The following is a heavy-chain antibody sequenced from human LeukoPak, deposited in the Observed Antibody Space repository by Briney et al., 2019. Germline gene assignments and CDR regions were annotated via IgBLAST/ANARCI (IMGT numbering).Heavy chain of an antibody. J-gene: IGHJ4*02. CDR2: ISYDGSNK. V-gene: IGHV3-30*04. D-gene: IGHD6-19*01. CDR1: GFTFGSYA. Sequence: GRSLRLSCAASGFTFGSYAMHWVRQAPGKGLEWVAVISYDGSNKYYADSVKGRFTISRDNSKNTLYLRMNSLRAEDTAVYYCARDRIPAVAGILLRYYFDYWGQGTLVTVSS. CDR3: ARDRIPAVAGILLRYYFDY.